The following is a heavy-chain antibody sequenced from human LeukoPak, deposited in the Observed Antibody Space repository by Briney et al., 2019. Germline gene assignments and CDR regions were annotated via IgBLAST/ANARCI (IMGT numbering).Heavy chain of an antibody. CDR2: ITWNGDKT. V-gene: IGHV3-20*04. J-gene: IGHJ5*02. CDR3: XXXXXXXXXXGCYFXXWFDP. CDR1: GFKFDDYD. Sequence: GGSLRLSCTASGFKFDDYDMSWVRQVPGKGLEWVSGITWNGDKTGYADSVRGRFAISRDNTKKSLYLQTSSLRAEDTALYYCXXXXXXXXXXGCYFXXWFDPWGPGTLVTVSS. D-gene: IGHD2-15*01.